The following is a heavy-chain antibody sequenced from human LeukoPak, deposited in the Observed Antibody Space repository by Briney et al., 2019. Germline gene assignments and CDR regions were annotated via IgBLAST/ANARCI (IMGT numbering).Heavy chain of an antibody. CDR2: INPNSGGT. CDR1: GYTFTSYG. CDR3: ARARGGLRYFDWLFFD. Sequence: ASVKVSCKASGYTFTSYGISWVRQAPGQGLEWMGWINPNSGGTNYAQKFQGRVTMTRDTSISTAYMELSRLRSDDTAVYYCARARGGLRYFDWLFFDWGQGTLVTVSS. J-gene: IGHJ4*02. D-gene: IGHD3-9*01. V-gene: IGHV1-2*02.